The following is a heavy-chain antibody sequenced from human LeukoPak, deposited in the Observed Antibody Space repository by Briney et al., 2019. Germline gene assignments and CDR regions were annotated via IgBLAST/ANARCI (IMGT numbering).Heavy chain of an antibody. V-gene: IGHV3-11*01. D-gene: IGHD6-19*01. Sequence: GGSLRLSCAASGFTFSDYYMSWIRQAPGKGLEWVSYISSSGSTIYYADSVKGRFTISRDNAKNSLYLQMSSLRAEDTAVYYCAREIIAVAGTPFDYWGQGTLVTVSS. J-gene: IGHJ4*02. CDR3: AREIIAVAGTPFDY. CDR2: ISSSGSTI. CDR1: GFTFSDYY.